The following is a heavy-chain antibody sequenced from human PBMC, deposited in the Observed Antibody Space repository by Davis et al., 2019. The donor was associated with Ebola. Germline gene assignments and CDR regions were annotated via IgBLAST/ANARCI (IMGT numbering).Heavy chain of an antibody. Sequence: GESLKISCAASGFTFSSYAMTWVRQAPGKGLEWVSAISGSGGSTYYADSVKGRFTISRDNSKKTLYPQMNSLRAEDTAVYYCAKSGLSFGVVKYHYGMDVWGKGTTVTVSS. CDR1: GFTFSSYA. J-gene: IGHJ6*04. CDR3: AKSGLSFGVVKYHYGMDV. D-gene: IGHD3-3*01. CDR2: ISGSGGST. V-gene: IGHV3-23*01.